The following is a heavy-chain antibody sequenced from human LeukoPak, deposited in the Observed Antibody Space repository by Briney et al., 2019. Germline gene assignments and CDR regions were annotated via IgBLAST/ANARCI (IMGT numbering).Heavy chain of an antibody. V-gene: IGHV3-48*04. CDR2: ISSSSSTI. D-gene: IGHD3-9*01. Sequence: GGSLRLSCAASGFTFSSYSMNWVRQAPGKGLEWVSYISSSSSTIYYADSVKGRFTISRDNAKNSLYLQMNSLRAEDMAVYYCASNDILTGYWAPKDYWGQGTLVTVSS. CDR3: ASNDILTGYWAPKDY. CDR1: GFTFSSYS. J-gene: IGHJ4*02.